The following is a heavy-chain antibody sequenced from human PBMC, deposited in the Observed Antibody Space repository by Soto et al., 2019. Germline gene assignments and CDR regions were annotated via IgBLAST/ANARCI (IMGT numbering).Heavy chain of an antibody. J-gene: IGHJ4*02. CDR1: GYTFTSYY. CDR3: VRWDYYDSSGYYGDPPYFDY. Sequence: QVQLVESGAEVKKPGASVTVSCKASGYTFTSYYLHWGRQAPGQGLEWMGKINPSGGTTSYAQKFQGRVTMTRDTSTSTVYMELSRLRSEDTAVYYCVRWDYYDSSGYYGDPPYFDYWGQGTLVTVSS. CDR2: INPSGGTT. D-gene: IGHD3-22*01. V-gene: IGHV1-46*01.